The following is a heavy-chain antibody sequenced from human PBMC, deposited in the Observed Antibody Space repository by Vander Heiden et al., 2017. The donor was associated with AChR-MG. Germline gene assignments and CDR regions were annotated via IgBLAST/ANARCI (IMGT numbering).Heavy chain of an antibody. CDR2: IIPIFGTE. V-gene: IGHV1-69*01. Sequence: QVQLVQSGAEVKKPGSSVKVSCKASGGTFSSYAISWVRQAPGQGLEWMGGIIPIFGTENYAQKFQGRVTITADESTISAYMELRSLRSEDTAVYYCATKLLRGATYYFDYWFQVTLVTVSS. CDR1: GGTFSSYA. D-gene: IGHD1-26*01. CDR3: ATKLLRGATYYFDY. J-gene: IGHJ4*02.